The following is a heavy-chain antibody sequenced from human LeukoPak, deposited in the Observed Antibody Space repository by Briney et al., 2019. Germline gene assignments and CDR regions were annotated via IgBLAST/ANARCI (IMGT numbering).Heavy chain of an antibody. J-gene: IGHJ4*02. D-gene: IGHD2-8*01. CDR2: IYYSGST. CDR1: GGSISSSSYY. Sequence: SETLSLTCTVSGGSISSSSYYWGWIRQPPGKGLEWIGSIYYSGSTYYNPSLKSRVTISVDTSKNQFSLKLSSVTAADTAVYYCASIPVLMVYATFDYWGQGTLVTVSS. CDR3: ASIPVLMVYATFDY. V-gene: IGHV4-39*07.